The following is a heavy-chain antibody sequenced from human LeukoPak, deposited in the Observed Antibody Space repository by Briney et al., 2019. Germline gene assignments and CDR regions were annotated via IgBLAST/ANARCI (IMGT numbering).Heavy chain of an antibody. Sequence: GGSLRLSCAASGFTFSSYSMNWVRQAPGKGLKWVSSISSSSYIYYADSVKGRFTISRDNAKNSLYLQMNSLRAEDTAVYYCARGSRTTVTTSKYYYYYMDVWGKGTTVTVSS. CDR2: ISSSSYI. V-gene: IGHV3-21*01. CDR3: ARGSRTTVTTSKYYYYYMDV. D-gene: IGHD4-11*01. J-gene: IGHJ6*03. CDR1: GFTFSSYS.